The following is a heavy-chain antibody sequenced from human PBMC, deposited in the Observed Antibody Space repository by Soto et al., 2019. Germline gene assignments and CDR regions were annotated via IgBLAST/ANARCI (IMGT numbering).Heavy chain of an antibody. J-gene: IGHJ5*01. D-gene: IGHD6-19*01. V-gene: IGHV4-31*03. CDR3: ARESGSGWHDIDS. CDR1: GGSFSSSGYY. Sequence: QVQLQESGPGLVKPSETVSLTCTVSGGSFSSSGYYWSWIRQRPGKGLEWIGYIHNSGNTYYNPSLMNRVIISLDMSENQLSLRLSSVTAADTAMYYCARESGSGWHDIDSWGQGTLVTVSS. CDR2: IHNSGNT.